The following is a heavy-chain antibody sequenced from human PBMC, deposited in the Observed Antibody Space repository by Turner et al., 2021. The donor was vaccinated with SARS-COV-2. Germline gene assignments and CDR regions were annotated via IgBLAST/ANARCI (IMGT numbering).Heavy chain of an antibody. J-gene: IGHJ6*02. CDR1: GFTFSSYE. D-gene: IGHD3-3*01. CDR3: ARGKDFWSGYSYYGMDV. Sequence: EVQLVDSGGGLVQPGGSLRPSCAASGFTFSSYEMNWVRQAPGKGLEWVSYISSSGSTIYYADSVKGRFTISRDNAKNSLYLQMNSLRAEDTAVYYCARGKDFWSGYSYYGMDVWGQGTTVTVSS. V-gene: IGHV3-48*03. CDR2: ISSSGSTI.